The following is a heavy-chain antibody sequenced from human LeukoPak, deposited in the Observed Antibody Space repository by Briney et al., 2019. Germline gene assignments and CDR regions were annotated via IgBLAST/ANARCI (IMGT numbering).Heavy chain of an antibody. CDR1: GFSLSDARMG. CDR2: IFSNDGR. D-gene: IGHD6-19*01. V-gene: IGHV2-26*01. Sequence: SGPTLVNPTETLTLTCTVSGFSLSDARMGVSWIRQSPGKALEWLAHIFSNDGRSYNTSLQTRLTISKDTSKSQVVLTTTNMDPVDTATYYCARVALSVPGTGGFDYWGQGTLVTVSS. CDR3: ARVALSVPGTGGFDY. J-gene: IGHJ4*02.